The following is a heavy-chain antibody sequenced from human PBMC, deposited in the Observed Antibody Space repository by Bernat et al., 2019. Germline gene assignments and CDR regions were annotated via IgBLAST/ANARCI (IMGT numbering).Heavy chain of an antibody. Sequence: QVQLVQSGAEVKKPGSSVKVSCKASGGTFSSYAISWVRQAPGQGLEWMGGIIPIFGTANYAQKFQGRVTITADESTSTAHMELSSLRSEDTAVYYCATAPGRYYYYGMDVWGQGTTVTVSS. CDR1: GGTFSSYA. CDR3: ATAPGRYYYYGMDV. V-gene: IGHV1-69*12. J-gene: IGHJ6*02. CDR2: IIPIFGTA. D-gene: IGHD4/OR15-4a*01.